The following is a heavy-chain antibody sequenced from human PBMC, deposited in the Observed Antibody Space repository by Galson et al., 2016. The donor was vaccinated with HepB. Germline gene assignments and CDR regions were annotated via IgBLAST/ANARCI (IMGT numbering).Heavy chain of an antibody. CDR1: GFNFSDYA. V-gene: IGHV3-30*04. J-gene: IGHJ3*02. Sequence: SLRLSCAASGFNFSDYAMHWVRQAPGKGLEWVAVISYDGSGKYYGDFVKDRFIVSRDNSRNTLHLQLYSLTPEDTAIYFCARDGSVLYSGSPGIWGQGTMVTVSS. D-gene: IGHD1-26*01. CDR3: ARDGSVLYSGSPGI. CDR2: ISYDGSGK.